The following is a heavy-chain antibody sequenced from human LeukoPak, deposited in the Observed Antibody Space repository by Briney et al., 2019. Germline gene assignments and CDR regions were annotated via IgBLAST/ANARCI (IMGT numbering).Heavy chain of an antibody. CDR1: GFTLIHQA. Sequence: PGGSLRLSCVSSGFTLIHQAITWVRQTPGKGLEGVSTISVTGDTTYYADYLKSLLSVCRDKSKNTLYAQMNSLTAEDTAVYCCAQVLGCPGSDCFPAWGYYYYSMDVWGQGTTVTVSS. J-gene: IGHJ6*02. V-gene: IGHV3-23*01. D-gene: IGHD2-21*02. CDR3: AQVLGCPGSDCFPAWGYYYYSMDV. CDR2: ISVTGDTT.